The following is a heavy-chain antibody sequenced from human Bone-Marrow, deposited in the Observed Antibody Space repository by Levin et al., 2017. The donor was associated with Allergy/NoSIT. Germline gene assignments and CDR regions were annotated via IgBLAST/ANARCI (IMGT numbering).Heavy chain of an antibody. CDR3: IKDLLPGGADV. Sequence: GGSLRLSCAASGVTSHDYGMHWVRQVPGKGLEWVAGLILNSGHTGYADSVRGRFTISTDNAKNSLYLEMNSLRVEDTAFYYCIKDLLPGGADVWGQGTKVTVSS. J-gene: IGHJ6*02. D-gene: IGHD3-16*01. V-gene: IGHV3-9*02. CDR1: GVTSHDYG. CDR2: LILNSGHT.